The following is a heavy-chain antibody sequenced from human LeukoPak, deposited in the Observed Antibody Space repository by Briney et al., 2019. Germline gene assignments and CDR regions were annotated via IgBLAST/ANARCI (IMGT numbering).Heavy chain of an antibody. CDR2: ISYDGSNK. J-gene: IGHJ6*03. D-gene: IGHD3-3*01. CDR3: ARDREGGRFLEWSPYYYYMDV. CDR1: GFTFSGSA. Sequence: GGSLRLSCAASGFTFSGSAMHWVRQAPGKGLEWVAVISYDGSNKYYADSVKGRFTISRDNSKNTLYLQMNSLRAEDTAVYYCARDREGGRFLEWSPYYYYMDVWGKGTTVTVSS. V-gene: IGHV3-30*04.